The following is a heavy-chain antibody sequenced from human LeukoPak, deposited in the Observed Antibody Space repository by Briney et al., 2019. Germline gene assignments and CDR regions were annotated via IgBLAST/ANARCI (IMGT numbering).Heavy chain of an antibody. CDR1: GFTFSSYG. J-gene: IGHJ6*03. CDR2: IWYDGSNK. Sequence: GGSLRLSCAASGFTFSSYGMHWVPHAPPNGLPWVAVIWYDGSNKYYADSVKGRFTISRDNSKNTLYLQMNSLRAEDTAVYYCAKGLNYYYMDVWGKGTTVTVSS. CDR3: AKGLNYYYMDV. V-gene: IGHV3-33*06.